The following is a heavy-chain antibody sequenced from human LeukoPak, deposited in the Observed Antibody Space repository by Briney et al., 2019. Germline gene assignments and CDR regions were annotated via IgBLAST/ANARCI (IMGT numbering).Heavy chain of an antibody. CDR1: GFTFDDYA. V-gene: IGHV3-9*01. Sequence: PGGSLRLSCAASGFTFDDYAMHWVRQAPGKGLEWVSGINWNSGSIGYADSVKGRFTISRDNAKNIVYLQMTNLRREDTAIYYCARDGTSLGSASFDYWAQGTLVTVSS. D-gene: IGHD3-16*01. CDR2: INWNSGSI. CDR3: ARDGTSLGSASFDY. J-gene: IGHJ4*02.